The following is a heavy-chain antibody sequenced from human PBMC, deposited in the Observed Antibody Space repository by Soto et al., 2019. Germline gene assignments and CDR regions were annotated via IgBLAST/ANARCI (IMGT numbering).Heavy chain of an antibody. CDR2: ISAYNGNT. V-gene: IGHV1-18*01. CDR1: GYTFTSYG. J-gene: IGHJ3*02. D-gene: IGHD3-22*01. Sequence: QVQLVQSGAEVKKPGASVKVSCKASGYTFTSYGISWVRQAPGQGLEWMGWISAYNGNTNYAQKLQGRVTMTTDTSTSTAYMELRSMRSDDTAVYYCARDRDYVVTTMTERGDDAFDIWGQGTMVPVSS. CDR3: ARDRDYVVTTMTERGDDAFDI.